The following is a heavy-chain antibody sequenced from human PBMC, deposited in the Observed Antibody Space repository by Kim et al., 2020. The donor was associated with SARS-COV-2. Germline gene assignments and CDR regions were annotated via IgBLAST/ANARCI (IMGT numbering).Heavy chain of an antibody. CDR1: GYIFINSA. D-gene: IGHD3-22*01. V-gene: IGHV7-4-1*02. Sequence: ASVKVSCKASGYIFINSAMNWVRQAPGQGLEWMGWINTNTGNPTYAQGFTGRFVFSLDTSVSTAYLQISSLKAEDTAVYYCARDYYYDRSGHHPSFGDWGQGTLVTVSS. CDR3: ARDYYYDRSGHHPSFGD. J-gene: IGHJ4*02. CDR2: INTNTGNP.